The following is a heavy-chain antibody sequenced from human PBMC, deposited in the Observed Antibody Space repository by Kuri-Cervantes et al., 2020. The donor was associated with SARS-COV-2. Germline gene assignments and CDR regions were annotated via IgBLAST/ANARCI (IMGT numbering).Heavy chain of an antibody. V-gene: IGHV3-30*18. D-gene: IGHD6-13*01. CDR1: GFTFSSYG. J-gene: IGHJ5*02. Sequence: GESLKISCAASGFTFSSYGMHWVRQAPGKGLEWVAVISYDGSNKYYADSVKDRFTISRDNSKNTLYLQMNSLRAEDTAVYYCAKSGGTADGGFDPWGQGTLVTVSS. CDR3: AKSGGTADGGFDP. CDR2: ISYDGSNK.